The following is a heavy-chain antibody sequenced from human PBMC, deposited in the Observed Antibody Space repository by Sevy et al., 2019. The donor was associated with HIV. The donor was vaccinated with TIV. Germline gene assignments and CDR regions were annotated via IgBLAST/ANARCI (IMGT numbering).Heavy chain of an antibody. CDR1: GFTVSSNY. D-gene: IGHD2-15*01. CDR3: ARVNCSGGSCYYYYGMDV. J-gene: IGHJ6*02. V-gene: IGHV3-53*01. Sequence: GESLKISCAASGFTVSSNYMSWVRQAPGKGLEWVSVIYSGGSTYYADSVKGRFTISRDNSKNTLYLQMNSLRADDTAVYYCARVNCSGGSCYYYYGMDVWGQGTTVTVSS. CDR2: IYSGGST.